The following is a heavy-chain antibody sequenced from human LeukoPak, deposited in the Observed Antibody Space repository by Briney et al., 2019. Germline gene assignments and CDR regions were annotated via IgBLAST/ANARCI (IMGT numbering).Heavy chain of an antibody. J-gene: IGHJ3*02. Sequence: GRSLRLSCAASGFTFSSYAMHWVRQAPGKGLEWVAVISYDGSNKYYADSVKGRFTISRDNSKNTLYLQMNSLRAEDTAVYYCARGSITMIVVVMHAFDIWGKGQWSPSLQ. D-gene: IGHD3-22*01. CDR3: ARGSITMIVVVMHAFDI. CDR1: GFTFSSYA. V-gene: IGHV3-30-3*01. CDR2: ISYDGSNK.